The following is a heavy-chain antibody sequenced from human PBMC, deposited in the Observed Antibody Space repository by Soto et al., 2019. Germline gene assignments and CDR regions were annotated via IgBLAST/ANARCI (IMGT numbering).Heavy chain of an antibody. Sequence: ASVKVSCKASGYTFTGYYMHWVRQAPGQGLEWMGWINPNSGGTNYAQKFQGRVTMTRDTSISTAYMELSRLRSDDTAVYYCARDPSSSWYPFYYYYGMDVWGQGTTVTVSS. CDR1: GYTFTGYY. J-gene: IGHJ6*02. D-gene: IGHD6-13*01. V-gene: IGHV1-2*02. CDR2: INPNSGGT. CDR3: ARDPSSSWYPFYYYYGMDV.